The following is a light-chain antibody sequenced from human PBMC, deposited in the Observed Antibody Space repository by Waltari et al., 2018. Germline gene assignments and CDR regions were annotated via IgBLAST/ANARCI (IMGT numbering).Light chain of an antibody. J-gene: IGKJ5*01. CDR2: AAS. V-gene: IGKV1-39*01. CDR3: QQSYSTPPN. Sequence: DIQMTQSPSSVSSSAGDRVIITCRAVRSIRNDLGWYQQKPGEVPKLLIYAASSLQSGVPSRFSGSGSGTDFTLTISSLQPEDFATYYCQQSYSTPPNFGQGTRLEIK. CDR1: RSIRND.